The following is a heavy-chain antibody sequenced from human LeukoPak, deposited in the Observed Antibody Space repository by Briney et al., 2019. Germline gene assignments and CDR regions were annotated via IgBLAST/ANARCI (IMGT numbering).Heavy chain of an antibody. CDR2: ISGSGGST. Sequence: GGSLRLSCAASGFTFSSYAMSWVRQAPGKGLEWVSAISGSGGSTYNADSVKGRFTISRDNSKNTLYLQMNSLRAEDTAVYYCAKDSSGWFSNWFDPWGQGTLVTVSS. V-gene: IGHV3-23*01. CDR3: AKDSSGWFSNWFDP. J-gene: IGHJ5*02. CDR1: GFTFSSYA. D-gene: IGHD6-19*01.